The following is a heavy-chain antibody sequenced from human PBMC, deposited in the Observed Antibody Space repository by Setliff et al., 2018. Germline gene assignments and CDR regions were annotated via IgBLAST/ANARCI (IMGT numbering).Heavy chain of an antibody. D-gene: IGHD3-22*01. CDR1: GGSISTTDYY. CDR2: VYYSGNT. Sequence: SETLSLTCTVSGGSISTTDYYWGWIRQPPGKGLEWIGCVYYSGNTYYSPSLKSRVTMFVDTSKNQFSLMLYSVTAADTAIYYCARYDSSGYSENYYFDYWGQGNLVTVSS. J-gene: IGHJ4*02. V-gene: IGHV4-39*07. CDR3: ARYDSSGYSENYYFDY.